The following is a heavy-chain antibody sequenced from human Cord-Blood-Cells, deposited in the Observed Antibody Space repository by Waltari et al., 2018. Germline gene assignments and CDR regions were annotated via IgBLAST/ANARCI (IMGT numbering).Heavy chain of an antibody. D-gene: IGHD5-18*01. V-gene: IGHV4-31*03. CDR1: GGPISSGGYY. Sequence: QVQLQESGPRLVKPSQILSINCTVSGGPISSGGYYWSWLREHPGKGLEWIGYIYYSGSTYYNPSLKSRVTISVDTSKNQFSLKLSSVTAADTAVYYCARGLRDTAMVNYYYYMDVWGKGTTVTVSS. J-gene: IGHJ6*03. CDR3: ARGLRDTAMVNYYYYMDV. CDR2: IYYSGST.